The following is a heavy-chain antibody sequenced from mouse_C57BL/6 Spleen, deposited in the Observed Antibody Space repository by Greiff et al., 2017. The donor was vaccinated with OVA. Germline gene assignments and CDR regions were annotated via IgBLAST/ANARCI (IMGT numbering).Heavy chain of an antibody. CDR1: GFTFSNYW. CDR2: IRLKSDNYAT. V-gene: IGHV6-3*01. D-gene: IGHD2-10*01. Sequence: EVQVVESGGGLVQPGGSMKLSCVASGFTFSNYWMNWVRQSPEKGLEWVAQIRLKSDNYATHYAESVKGRFTISRDDSKSSVYLQMNNLRAEDTGIYYCTGAYYGNYAWFAYWGQGTLVTVSA. CDR3: TGAYYGNYAWFAY. J-gene: IGHJ3*01.